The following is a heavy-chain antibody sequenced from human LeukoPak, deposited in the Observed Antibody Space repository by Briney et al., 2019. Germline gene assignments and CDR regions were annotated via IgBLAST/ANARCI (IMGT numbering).Heavy chain of an antibody. Sequence: SVKVSCKASGGTFSSYAISWVRQDPGQGLEWMGGIIPIFGTANYAQKFQGRVTITADESTSTAYMELSSLRSEDTAVYYCARAPDYGDYVRFDYWGQGTLVTVSS. V-gene: IGHV1-69*13. J-gene: IGHJ4*02. CDR1: GGTFSSYA. CDR2: IIPIFGTA. D-gene: IGHD4-17*01. CDR3: ARAPDYGDYVRFDY.